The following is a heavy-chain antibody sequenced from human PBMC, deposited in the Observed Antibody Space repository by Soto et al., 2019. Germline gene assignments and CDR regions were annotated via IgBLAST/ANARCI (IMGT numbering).Heavy chain of an antibody. J-gene: IGHJ6*02. CDR3: ARDQRLGIAAAGTFPAVPSLEYYYGMDV. D-gene: IGHD6-13*01. Sequence: ASVKFSCKASGYTFTSYGISWVRQAPGQGLEWMGWISAYNGNTNYAQKLQGRVTMTTDTSTSTAYMELRSLRSDDTAVYYCARDQRLGIAAAGTFPAVPSLEYYYGMDVWGQGTTVTVSS. V-gene: IGHV1-18*04. CDR2: ISAYNGNT. CDR1: GYTFTSYG.